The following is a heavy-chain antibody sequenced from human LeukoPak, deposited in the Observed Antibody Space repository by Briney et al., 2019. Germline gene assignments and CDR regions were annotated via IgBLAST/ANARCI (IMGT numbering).Heavy chain of an antibody. V-gene: IGHV4-61*02. CDR2: IYTSGSI. Sequence: SETLSLTCTVSGGSISSGSYYWSWIRQPAGKGLEWIGRIYTSGSINYNPSLKSRVTISVDTSKNQFSLKLSSVTAADTAVYYCARDVFTDNWFDPWGQGTLVTVSS. CDR3: ARDVFTDNWFDP. CDR1: GGSISSGSYY. D-gene: IGHD3-16*01. J-gene: IGHJ5*02.